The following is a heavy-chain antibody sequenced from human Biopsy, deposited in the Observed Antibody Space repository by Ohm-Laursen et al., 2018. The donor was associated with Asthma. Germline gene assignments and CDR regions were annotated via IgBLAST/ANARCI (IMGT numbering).Heavy chain of an antibody. CDR2: VIPLLDTG. J-gene: IGHJ6*02. D-gene: IGHD6-19*01. V-gene: IGHV1-69*13. CDR1: GDTFRTSA. CDR3: ARCQVGYSSGWSLLLKKIYYSGMDV. Sequence: SVKVSCKTSGDTFRTSAFSWVRQAPGQGLEWMGGVIPLLDTGDYAQKFQGRVTITADESTSTCYMEVTSLRSEDMAIYYCARCQVGYSSGWSLLLKKIYYSGMDVWGQGTAVTVSS.